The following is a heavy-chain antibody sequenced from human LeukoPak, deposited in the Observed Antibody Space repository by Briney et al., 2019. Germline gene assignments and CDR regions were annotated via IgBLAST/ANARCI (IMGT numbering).Heavy chain of an antibody. Sequence: GGSLRLSCAASGFTLSSDAMSWVRQAPGKGREWVSSISASGGSTKYADSVKGRFNISRDNSKITVYLPMNSLRAEDTAVYYCAKVMKGSERLTMVRGVIIKTAGLYYMDVWGKGTTVTVSS. CDR1: GFTLSSDA. J-gene: IGHJ6*03. V-gene: IGHV3-23*01. D-gene: IGHD3-10*01. CDR2: ISASGGST. CDR3: AKVMKGSERLTMVRGVIIKTAGLYYMDV.